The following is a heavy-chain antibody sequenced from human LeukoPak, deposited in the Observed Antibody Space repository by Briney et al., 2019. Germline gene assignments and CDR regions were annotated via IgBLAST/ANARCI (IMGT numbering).Heavy chain of an antibody. CDR3: ARDMGVKGCYDSSGPSYFDY. CDR2: IKQDGSEK. J-gene: IGHJ4*02. V-gene: IGHV3-7*01. Sequence: GGSLRLSCAASGFTFSSYWMSWVRQAPGKGLEWVANIKQDGSEKYYVDSVKGRFTISRDNAKNSLYLQTNSLRAEDTAVYYCARDMGVKGCYDSSGPSYFDYWGRGTLVTVSS. CDR1: GFTFSSYW. D-gene: IGHD3-22*01.